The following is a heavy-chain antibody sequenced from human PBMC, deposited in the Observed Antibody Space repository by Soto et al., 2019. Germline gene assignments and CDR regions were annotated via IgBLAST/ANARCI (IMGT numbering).Heavy chain of an antibody. CDR2: IYYSGST. J-gene: IGHJ6*03. D-gene: IGHD4-17*01. V-gene: IGHV4-61*08. CDR3: ARVITVTTFDYYYYYMDV. CDR1: GGSISSGGYY. Sequence: SETLSLTCTVSGGSISSGGYYWSWIRQHPGKGLEWIGYIYYSGSTYYNPSLKSRVTISVDTSKNQFSLKLSSVTAADTAVYYCARVITVTTFDYYYYYMDVWGKGTTVTVSS.